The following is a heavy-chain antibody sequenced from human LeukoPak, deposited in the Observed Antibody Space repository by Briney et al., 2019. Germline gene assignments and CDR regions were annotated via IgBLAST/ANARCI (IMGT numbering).Heavy chain of an antibody. CDR1: GGTFSSYA. V-gene: IGHV1-69*06. D-gene: IGHD5-12*01. J-gene: IGHJ4*02. Sequence: SVKVSCKASGGTFSSYAISWVRQAPGQGLEWMGGIIPIFGTANYAQKFQGRATITADKSTTTAYMELSSLTSEDTAVYFCARASLGGYDSTLYYFDYWGQGTLVTVSS. CDR3: ARASLGGYDSTLYYFDY. CDR2: IIPIFGTA.